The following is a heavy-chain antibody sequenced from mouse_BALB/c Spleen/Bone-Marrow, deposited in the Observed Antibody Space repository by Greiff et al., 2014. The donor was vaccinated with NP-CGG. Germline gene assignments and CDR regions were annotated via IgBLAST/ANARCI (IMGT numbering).Heavy chain of an antibody. Sequence: VHLVESGPGLVAPSQSLSITCTVSGFSLTSYGVHWVRQSPGKGLEWLGVIWPGGSTNYNSALMSRLTISKDNSKSQVFLKMNSLQTDDTAIYYCARDRGGNYGYAIDYWGQGTSVTVSS. J-gene: IGHJ4*01. V-gene: IGHV2-9*02. CDR2: IWPGGST. CDR3: ARDRGGNYGYAIDY. CDR1: GFSLTSYG. D-gene: IGHD2-1*01.